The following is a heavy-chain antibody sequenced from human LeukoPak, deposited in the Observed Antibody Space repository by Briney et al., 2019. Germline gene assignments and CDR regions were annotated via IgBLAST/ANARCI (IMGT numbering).Heavy chain of an antibody. V-gene: IGHV5-51*01. D-gene: IGHD3-10*01. Sequence: GESLKISCKGSGYSFTSYWIGWVRQMPGKGLEWMGIIYPGDSDTRYSPSFQGQVTISADKSISTAYLQWSSLKASDTAMYYCARGLQVVRGARRYNYYMDVWGKGTTVTISS. CDR1: GYSFTSYW. CDR3: ARGLQVVRGARRYNYYMDV. CDR2: IYPGDSDT. J-gene: IGHJ6*03.